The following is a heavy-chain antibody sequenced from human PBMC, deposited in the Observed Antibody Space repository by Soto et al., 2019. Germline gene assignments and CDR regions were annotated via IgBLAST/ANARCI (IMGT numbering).Heavy chain of an antibody. CDR2: IYYSGST. V-gene: IGHV4-39*01. D-gene: IGHD3-3*01. CDR3: ARHFFDDFSPGVWFDP. J-gene: IGHJ5*02. CDR1: GGSISSSSYY. Sequence: QLQLQESGPGLVKPSETLSLTCTVSGGSISSSSYYWGWIRQPPGKGLEWIGSIYYSGSTYYNPSLKSRVTISVDTSKNQFSLKLSSVTAADTAVYYCARHFFDDFSPGVWFDPWGQGTLVTVSS.